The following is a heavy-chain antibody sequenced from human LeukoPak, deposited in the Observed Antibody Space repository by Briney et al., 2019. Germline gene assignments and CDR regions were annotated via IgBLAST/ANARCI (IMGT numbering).Heavy chain of an antibody. D-gene: IGHD3-22*01. CDR1: GYTFTSYY. CDR3: ARGRITMIVDY. J-gene: IGHJ4*02. CDR2: INPSGGST. V-gene: IGHV1-46*01. Sequence: ASVKVSCKASGYTFTSYYMHWVRQAPGQGLEWMGIINPSGGSTSYAQKFQGGVTTTRDTSTSTVYMELSSLRSEDTAVYYCARGRITMIVDYWGQGTLVTVSS.